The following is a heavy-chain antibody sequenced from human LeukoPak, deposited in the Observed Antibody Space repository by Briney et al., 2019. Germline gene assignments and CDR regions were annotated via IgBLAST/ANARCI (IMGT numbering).Heavy chain of an antibody. Sequence: GRSLRLSCAASGFTFSSYAMHWVRQAPGKGLEWVAVISYDGSNKYYADSVKGRFTISRDNSKNTLYLQMNSLRAEDTAVYYCARIRAPGTTYYDFWSGTDDYWGQGTLVTVSS. J-gene: IGHJ4*02. D-gene: IGHD3-3*01. CDR3: ARIRAPGTTYYDFWSGTDDY. V-gene: IGHV3-30-3*01. CDR1: GFTFSSYA. CDR2: ISYDGSNK.